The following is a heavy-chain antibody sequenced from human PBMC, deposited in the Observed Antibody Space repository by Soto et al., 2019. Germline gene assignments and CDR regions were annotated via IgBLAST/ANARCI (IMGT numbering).Heavy chain of an antibody. J-gene: IGHJ6*02. CDR1: GFTFSSYA. Sequence: EVQLVESGGGLVQPGGSLRLPCAASGFTFSSYAMHWVRQAPGKGLEYVSAISSNGGSTYYANSVKGRFTISRDNSKNTLYLRRGSLRAEDMAVYYCARVNGQHLVRSYSYYGMDVWGQGTTVTV. D-gene: IGHD6-13*01. V-gene: IGHV3-64*01. CDR2: ISSNGGST. CDR3: ARVNGQHLVRSYSYYGMDV.